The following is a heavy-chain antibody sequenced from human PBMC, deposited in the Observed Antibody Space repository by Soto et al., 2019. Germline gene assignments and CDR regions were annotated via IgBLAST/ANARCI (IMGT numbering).Heavy chain of an antibody. CDR3: ASYYYDSSGYYYPQGTSLTQNY. D-gene: IGHD3-22*01. CDR2: IYYSGST. Sequence: ASETLSLTCTVSGGSISSGGYYWSWIRQHPGKGLEWIGYIYYSGSTYYNPSLKSRVTISVDTSKNQFSLKLSSVTAADTAVYYRASYYYDSSGYYYPQGTSLTQNYWGQGTLVTVSS. J-gene: IGHJ4*02. CDR1: GGSISSGGYY. V-gene: IGHV4-31*03.